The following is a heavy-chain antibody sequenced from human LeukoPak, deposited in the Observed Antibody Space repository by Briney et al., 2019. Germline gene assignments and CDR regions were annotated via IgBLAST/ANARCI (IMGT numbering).Heavy chain of an antibody. CDR3: ARQPDSSGYYSKFNGFDY. V-gene: IGHV3-48*03. CDR1: GFTFNDYE. CDR2: ISSGGGTI. D-gene: IGHD3-22*01. J-gene: IGHJ4*02. Sequence: PGGSLRLSCAASGFTFNDYEMNWVRQAPGKGLEWVSYISSGGGTIYYADSVKGRFTISRDNAKSSLYLQMNSLRADDTAVYYCARQPDSSGYYSKFNGFDYWGQGTLVTVSS.